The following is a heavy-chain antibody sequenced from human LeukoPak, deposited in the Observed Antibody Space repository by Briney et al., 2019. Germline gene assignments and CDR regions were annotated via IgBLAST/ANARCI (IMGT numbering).Heavy chain of an antibody. J-gene: IGHJ5*02. V-gene: IGHV3-48*04. Sequence: GGSLKLSCSASGFTFSSYSMNWVRQAPGKGLEWVSYISSSGSTIYYADSVKGRFTISRDNAKNSLYLQMNSLRAEDTAVYYCARDLPLKQQLPGSWGQGTLVTVSS. CDR2: ISSSGSTI. CDR1: GFTFSSYS. CDR3: ARDLPLKQQLPGS. D-gene: IGHD6-13*01.